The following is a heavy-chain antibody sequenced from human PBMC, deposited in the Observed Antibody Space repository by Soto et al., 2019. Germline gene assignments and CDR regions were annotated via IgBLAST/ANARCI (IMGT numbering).Heavy chain of an antibody. D-gene: IGHD3-3*02. J-gene: IGHJ4*01. CDR1: GFTFSSFG. V-gene: IGHV3-30*18. CDR3: AKDRCDDVTISGFDH. CDR2: ISYDGTED. Sequence: PGGSLRLSCAASGFTFSSFGMHWVRQAPGKGLEWGAVISYDGTEDNYADSVKGRATVSRDNSKNTLYLQMNRLRGDDSAIYYCAKDRCDDVTISGFDHWRQGTLVTVSS.